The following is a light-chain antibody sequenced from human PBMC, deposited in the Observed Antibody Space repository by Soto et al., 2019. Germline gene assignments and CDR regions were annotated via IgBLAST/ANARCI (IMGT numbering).Light chain of an antibody. CDR3: SSYTSSSIDYV. CDR2: EVS. CDR1: SSDVGGYNY. J-gene: IGLJ1*01. V-gene: IGLV2-14*01. Sequence: QSALTQPASVSGSPGQSITISCTGTSSDVGGYNYVSWYQQHPGKAPKLMIYEVSNRPSGVSNRFSGSESGNTASLTISGLQAEDEADCYCSSYTSSSIDYVFGTGTKLTVL.